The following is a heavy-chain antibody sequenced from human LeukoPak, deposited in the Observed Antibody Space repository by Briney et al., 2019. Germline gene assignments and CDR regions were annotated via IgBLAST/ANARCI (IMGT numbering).Heavy chain of an antibody. D-gene: IGHD2-2*01. CDR3: ARDGSYCSSTSCLYDTYCYFDL. J-gene: IGHJ2*01. CDR1: GFTFSSYS. Sequence: GGSLRLSCAASGFTFSSYSMNWVRQAPGKGLEWVSSISSSSSYIYYADSVKGRFTISRDNSKNTLYLQMNSLRAEDTAVYYCARDGSYCSSTSCLYDTYCYFDLWGRGTLVTVSS. V-gene: IGHV3-21*01. CDR2: ISSSSSYI.